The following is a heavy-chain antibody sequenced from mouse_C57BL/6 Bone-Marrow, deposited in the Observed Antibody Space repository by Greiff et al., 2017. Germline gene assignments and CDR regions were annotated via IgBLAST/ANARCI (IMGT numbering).Heavy chain of an antibody. D-gene: IGHD2-3*01. J-gene: IGHJ2*01. CDR2: ITHSGET. Sequence: QVQLQQSGPGLVKPSQSLFLTCSITGFPITSGYYWIWIRQSPGKPLEWMGYITHSGETFYNPSLQSPISITRETSKNQFFLQLNSVTTEDTAMYYCAGDRGGYFYFDYWGQGTTLTVSS. CDR1: GFPITSGYY. CDR3: AGDRGGYFYFDY. V-gene: IGHV12-3*01.